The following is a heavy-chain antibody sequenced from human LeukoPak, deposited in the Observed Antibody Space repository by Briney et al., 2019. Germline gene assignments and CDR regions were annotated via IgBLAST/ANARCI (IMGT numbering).Heavy chain of an antibody. V-gene: IGHV4-61*01. CDR3: ARDLGYDISLDY. CDR1: GGSVSSGSYY. Sequence: SETLSLTCTVSGGSVSSGSYYWSWIRQPPGKGLEWIGYIYYSGSTNYNPSLKSRVTISVDTSKNQFSLKLSSVTAADTAMYYCARDLGYDISLDYWGQGTLVTVSS. D-gene: IGHD3-9*01. J-gene: IGHJ4*02. CDR2: IYYSGST.